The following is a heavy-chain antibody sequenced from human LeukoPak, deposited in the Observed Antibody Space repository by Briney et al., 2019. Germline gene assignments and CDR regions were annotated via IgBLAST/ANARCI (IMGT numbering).Heavy chain of an antibody. J-gene: IGHJ4*02. CDR2: ITGSAINT. Sequence: GGSLRLSCAASGFTFSSYAMSWVRQAPGKGLEWVSGITGSAINTYYADSVKGRFTISRDNSQNTLYLQMSSLRAEDSAVYYCAKADGSGTYYTRPSDYWGQGTLVTVSS. CDR1: GFTFSSYA. CDR3: AKADGSGTYYTRPSDY. D-gene: IGHD3-10*01. V-gene: IGHV3-23*01.